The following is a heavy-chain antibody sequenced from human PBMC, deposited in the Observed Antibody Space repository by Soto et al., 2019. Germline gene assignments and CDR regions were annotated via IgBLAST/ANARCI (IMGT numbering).Heavy chain of an antibody. J-gene: IGHJ5*02. CDR1: GFSLSRYG. Sequence: GGSLRLSCEVSGFSLSRYGMHWVRQAPGKGLEWVAVIWYHGTTKNYADSVKGRFTISRDISKNTVYLQMGSLEVEDTAVYYCARDVDTTSHLNWFDPWGQGVMVTVSS. CDR2: IWYHGTTK. D-gene: IGHD5-18*01. CDR3: ARDVDTTSHLNWFDP. V-gene: IGHV3-33*01.